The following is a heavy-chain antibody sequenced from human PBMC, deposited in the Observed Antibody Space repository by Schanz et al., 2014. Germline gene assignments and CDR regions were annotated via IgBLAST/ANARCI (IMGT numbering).Heavy chain of an antibody. CDR3: AREDCSATSCYFRY. Sequence: EVQLLESGGGLAQPGGSLRLSCAASGFTFTTYAMTWVRQAPGKGLEWVSDISDSGDSTHYADSVKGRFTISRDNSNNTVYLQMNTLRAEDTAVYYCAREDCSATSCYFRYWGQGTLVTVSS. J-gene: IGHJ4*02. V-gene: IGHV3-23*01. CDR2: ISDSGDST. CDR1: GFTFTTYA. D-gene: IGHD2-21*01.